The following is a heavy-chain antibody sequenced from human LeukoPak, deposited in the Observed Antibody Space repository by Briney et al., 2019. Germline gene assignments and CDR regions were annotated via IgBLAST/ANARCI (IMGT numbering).Heavy chain of an antibody. Sequence: PGGSLRLSCTVSEFTFSTYEMNWVRQAPGKGLEWIGYIYYSGSTNYNPSLKSRVTISVDTSKNQFSLKLSSVTAADTAVYYCARTYYYDSSGSESFDYWGQGTLVTVSS. CDR2: IYYSGST. D-gene: IGHD3-22*01. CDR1: EFTFSTYE. CDR3: ARTYYYDSSGSESFDY. V-gene: IGHV4-59*01. J-gene: IGHJ4*02.